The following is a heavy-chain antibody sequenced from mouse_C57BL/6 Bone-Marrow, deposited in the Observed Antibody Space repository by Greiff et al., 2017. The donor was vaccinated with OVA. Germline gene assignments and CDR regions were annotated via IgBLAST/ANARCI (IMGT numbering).Heavy chain of an antibody. V-gene: IGHV8-8*01. CDR1: WFSLSPSGLS. Sequence: QFTLLASGPWLFPPSQSLRLSCSFSWFSLSPSGLSFFCLRHPPGKRREGLEHTWGDDDTNNNPAIKSRLTITKDTSKNQVFLKIANVDTADTATYYCARIGYYGSSYAMDYWGQGTSVTVSS. CDR3: ARIGYYGSSYAMDY. CDR2: TWGDDDT. J-gene: IGHJ4*01. D-gene: IGHD1-1*01.